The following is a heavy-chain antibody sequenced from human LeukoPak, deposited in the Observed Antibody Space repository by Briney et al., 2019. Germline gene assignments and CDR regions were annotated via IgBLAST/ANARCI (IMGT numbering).Heavy chain of an antibody. V-gene: IGHV3-74*01. Sequence: HPGGSLRLSCAASGFTFSTFWMHWVRQAPGKGLVWVSRINSDGSSASYADSVKGRFTISRDNAENTLYLQMNSLRAEDTAVYYCARDPRRVDRFRDIHYYYGMDVWGQGTTVTVSS. CDR1: GFTFSTFW. CDR3: ARDPRRVDRFRDIHYYYGMDV. J-gene: IGHJ6*02. CDR2: INSDGSSA. D-gene: IGHD3-10*01.